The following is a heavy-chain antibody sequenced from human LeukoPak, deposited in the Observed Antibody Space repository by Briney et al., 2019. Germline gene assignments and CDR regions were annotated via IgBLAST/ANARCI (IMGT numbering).Heavy chain of an antibody. CDR2: ISGTDSGT. Sequence: GGSLRLSCEASGFTFIAYAMSWVRQAPGKGLQWVSGISGTDSGTYYTYSVKGRFTISRDNSKNTVYLQIDSLRAEDTAVYYCAKCMSGTGVCLNFDSWGQGILVTVSS. CDR1: GFTFIAYA. V-gene: IGHV3-23*01. D-gene: IGHD2-8*02. CDR3: AKCMSGTGVCLNFDS. J-gene: IGHJ4*02.